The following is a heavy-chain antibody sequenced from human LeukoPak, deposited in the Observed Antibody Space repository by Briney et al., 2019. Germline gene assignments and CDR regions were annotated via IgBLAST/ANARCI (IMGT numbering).Heavy chain of an antibody. CDR3: VKSVQYSSAWFTGCFDY. Sequence: EASVTVSRKASGYTFTGHYLHWVRQAPGQGLEWMGWINPNSCDTHYAQMFQGRVTLTRDTSINTAHMELRRLRSDDTAVYYCVKSVQYSSAWFTGCFDYWGQGAQVTVSS. CDR2: INPNSCDT. CDR1: GYTFTGHY. J-gene: IGHJ4*02. V-gene: IGHV1-2*02. D-gene: IGHD4-11*01.